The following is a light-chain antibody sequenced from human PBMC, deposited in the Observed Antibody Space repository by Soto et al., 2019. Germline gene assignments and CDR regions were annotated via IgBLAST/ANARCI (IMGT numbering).Light chain of an antibody. Sequence: QSALTQPASVSGSPGQSITISCPGTSSDVGTYNLVSWYQQHPGKAPKLIIYEGTKRPSGVPNRFSGSKSGNTASLTISGLQAEDEADYYCCSFARGSTLIFGGGTQLTVL. J-gene: IGLJ2*01. V-gene: IGLV2-23*01. CDR1: SSDVGTYNL. CDR3: CSFARGSTLI. CDR2: EGT.